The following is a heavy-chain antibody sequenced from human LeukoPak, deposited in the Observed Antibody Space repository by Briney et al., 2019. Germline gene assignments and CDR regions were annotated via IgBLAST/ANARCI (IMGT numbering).Heavy chain of an antibody. V-gene: IGHV3-23*01. Sequence: GGSLRLSCAASGFTFSSYAMSWVRQAPGKGLEWVSAISGSGGSTYYADSVKGRFTISRDNAKNSLYLQMNSLRAEDTAVYYCASLDCSSTSCYGVYYYYYMDVWGKGTTVTVSS. D-gene: IGHD2-2*01. CDR1: GFTFSSYA. J-gene: IGHJ6*03. CDR2: ISGSGGST. CDR3: ASLDCSSTSCYGVYYYYYMDV.